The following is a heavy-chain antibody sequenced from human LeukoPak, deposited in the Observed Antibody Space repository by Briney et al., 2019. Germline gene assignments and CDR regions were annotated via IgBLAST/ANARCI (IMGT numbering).Heavy chain of an antibody. Sequence: GGSLRLSCAASRFTVSSNYMSWVRQAPGKGLEWVARVKSRSAGETTDYAAPVKGRFTISRDDSKNTLYLQMNSLKTEDTAVYYCTLIQGWGSGSYYRDFWGQGTLVTVSS. J-gene: IGHJ4*02. D-gene: IGHD3-10*01. CDR2: VKSRSAGETT. CDR1: RFTVSSNY. V-gene: IGHV3-15*01. CDR3: TLIQGWGSGSYYRDF.